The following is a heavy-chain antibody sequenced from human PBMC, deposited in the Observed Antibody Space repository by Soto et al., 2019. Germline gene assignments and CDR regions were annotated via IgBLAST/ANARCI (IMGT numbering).Heavy chain of an antibody. D-gene: IGHD6-13*01. CDR1: GFSFSRYA. CDR2: ITNGGANT. Sequence: VQLVESGGGLVQPGGSLRLSCAASGFSFSRYAMSWVRQTPGKGLEWVSAITNGGANTYHADSVKGRFTISRDNSKNTLTLQMNSLRPDDTAVYYCAKGSAAGSPYYFDSWGRGTLVTVSS. V-gene: IGHV3-23*04. CDR3: AKGSAAGSPYYFDS. J-gene: IGHJ4*02.